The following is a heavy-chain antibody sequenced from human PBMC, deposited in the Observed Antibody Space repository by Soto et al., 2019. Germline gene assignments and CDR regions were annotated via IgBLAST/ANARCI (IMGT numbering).Heavy chain of an antibody. V-gene: IGHV3-23*01. J-gene: IGHJ3*02. Sequence: GGSLRLSCAASGFTFSSYAMSWVRQAPGKGLEWVSAISGSGGSTYYADSEKGRFTISRDNCKNTLYLENNSLRADDTAVYYCAKDPAVYEGATTYRGDFDIWGQGTMVTVSS. CDR2: ISGSGGST. CDR1: GFTFSSYA. CDR3: AKDPAVYEGATTYRGDFDI. D-gene: IGHD1-26*01.